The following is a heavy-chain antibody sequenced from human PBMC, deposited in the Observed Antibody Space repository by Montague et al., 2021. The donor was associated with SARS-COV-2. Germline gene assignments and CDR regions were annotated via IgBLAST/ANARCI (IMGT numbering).Heavy chain of an antibody. CDR1: GFTSRNYA. CDR3: ASRFDY. V-gene: IGHV3-23*01. J-gene: IGHJ4*02. CDR2: ISGSGGDT. Sequence: SLRLSCAASGFTSRNYAMNWVRQAPGKGLEWVSGISGSGGDTNHTNSVKGRFTISRDNSRNTLYLQMNSLRAEDTAVYYCASRFDYWGQGILVTVSS.